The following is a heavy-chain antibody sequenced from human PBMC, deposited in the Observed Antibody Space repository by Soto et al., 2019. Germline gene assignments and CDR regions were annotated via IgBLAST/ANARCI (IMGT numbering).Heavy chain of an antibody. V-gene: IGHV3-23*01. D-gene: IGHD3-10*02. J-gene: IGHJ4*02. CDR2: ISGSGNRT. CDR1: RFTFDNYA. Sequence: VQLLESGGGLVQPGGSVRLSCAASRFTFDNYAMSWVRQAPGKGLEWVSGISGSGNRTYYADSVKGRFTISRDNSKNTLYVQMNSLRAEDTAIYYCARDWDYYVLGVFDYWGQGALVTVSP. CDR3: ARDWDYYVLGVFDY.